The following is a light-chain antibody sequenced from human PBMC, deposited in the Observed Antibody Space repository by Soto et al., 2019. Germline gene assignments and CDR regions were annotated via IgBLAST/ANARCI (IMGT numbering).Light chain of an antibody. CDR3: QQSYSTLLT. V-gene: IGKV1-39*01. CDR2: AAS. J-gene: IGKJ4*01. Sequence: DIQMTQSPSSLSASVGDRVTITCRASQSISSYLNWYQQKPGKAPKLLIYAASSLQSGVPSRFRGSGSGTDFTLLISSLQPEDFATYYCQQSYSTLLTFGGGTKVEIK. CDR1: QSISSY.